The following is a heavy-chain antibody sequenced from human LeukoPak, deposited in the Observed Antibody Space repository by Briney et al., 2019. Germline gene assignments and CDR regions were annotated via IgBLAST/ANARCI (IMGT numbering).Heavy chain of an antibody. J-gene: IGHJ6*02. CDR2: IGTAGDT. D-gene: IGHD5-12*01. CDR1: GFTFDDYA. V-gene: IGHV3-13*01. CDR3: ARGVRDGYNQKPYYYGMDV. Sequence: GGSLRLSCAASGFTFDDYAMHWVRQAPGKGLEWVSAIGTAGDTYYPGSVKGRFTISRENAKNSLYLQMNSLRAGDTAVYYCARGVRDGYNQKPYYYGMDVWGQGTTVTVSS.